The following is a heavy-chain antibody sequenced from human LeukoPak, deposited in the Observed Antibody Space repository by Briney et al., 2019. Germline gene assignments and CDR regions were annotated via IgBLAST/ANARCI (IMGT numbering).Heavy chain of an antibody. CDR1: GGTFSSYA. Sequence: SVKVSCKASGGTFSSYAISWVRQAPGQGLEWMGRIIPILGIANYAQKFQGRVTMTADKSTSTAYMELSSLRSEDTAVYYCARDRLGYCSSTTCASLTIGYWGQGTLVTVSP. D-gene: IGHD2-2*01. CDR2: IIPILGIA. V-gene: IGHV1-69*04. CDR3: ARDRLGYCSSTTCASLTIGY. J-gene: IGHJ4*02.